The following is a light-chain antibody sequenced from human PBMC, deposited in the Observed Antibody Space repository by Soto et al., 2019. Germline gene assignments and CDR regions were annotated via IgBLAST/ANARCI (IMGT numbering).Light chain of an antibody. CDR3: QHYGGTPIT. J-gene: IGKJ5*01. CDR2: GAS. CDR1: QSVSNN. Sequence: EIVMTQSPATLSVSPGERATLSCTASQSVSNNLAWYQQKPGQAPRLVIYGASSRATGIPARFSGSGSGTEFTLTISRLEPEDFAVYFCQHYGGTPITFGQGTRLEIK. V-gene: IGKV3-15*01.